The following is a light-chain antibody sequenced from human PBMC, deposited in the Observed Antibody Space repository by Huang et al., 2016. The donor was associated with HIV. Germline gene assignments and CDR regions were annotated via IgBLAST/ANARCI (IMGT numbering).Light chain of an antibody. V-gene: IGKV3-15*01. CDR2: DAA. CDR1: QSVRSN. CDR3: QQYDNWPPFT. J-gene: IGKJ3*01. Sequence: EVVMTQSPGTLSVSPGDRATLSCRASQSVRSNLAWYQQKPGQAPMLLIYDAATRATGVPARFSGSGSGTQFTLSINSLQSEDFAVYYCQQYDNWPPFTFGPGTKVDIK.